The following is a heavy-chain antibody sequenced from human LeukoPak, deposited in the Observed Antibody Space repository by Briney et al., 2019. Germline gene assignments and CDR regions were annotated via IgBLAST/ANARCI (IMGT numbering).Heavy chain of an antibody. J-gene: IGHJ4*02. V-gene: IGHV4-39*01. Sequence: SETLSLTCTVSGGSISSSSYYWGWIRQPPGKGLEWIGSIYYSGSTYYNPSLKSRVTISVDTSKNQFSLKLSSVTAAETAVYYCARQKITMVRGVTKPDFDYWGQGTLVTVSS. D-gene: IGHD3-10*01. CDR2: IYYSGST. CDR3: ARQKITMVRGVTKPDFDY. CDR1: GGSISSSSYY.